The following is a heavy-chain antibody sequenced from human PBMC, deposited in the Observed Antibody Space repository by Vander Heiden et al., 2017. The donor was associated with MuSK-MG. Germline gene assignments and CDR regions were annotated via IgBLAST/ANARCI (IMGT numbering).Heavy chain of an antibody. CDR2: ISAYNGNT. CDR1: GYTFTSYG. V-gene: IGHV1-18*01. J-gene: IGHJ4*02. CDR3: ARSPVSEYSSGWPTPDY. Sequence: QVQLVQSGAEVKKPGASVKVSCKASGYTFTSYGISWVRQAPGQGLEWMGWISAYNGNTNYAQKLQGRVTMTTDTSTSTAYMELRSLRSEDTAVYYCARSPVSEYSSGWPTPDYWGQGTLVTVSS. D-gene: IGHD6-19*01.